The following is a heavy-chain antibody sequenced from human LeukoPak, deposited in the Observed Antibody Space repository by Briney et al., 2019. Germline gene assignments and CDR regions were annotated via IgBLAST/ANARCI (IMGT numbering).Heavy chain of an antibody. J-gene: IGHJ3*02. D-gene: IGHD2-2*01. CDR2: IYHSGST. CDR1: GGSISSGGYS. V-gene: IGHV4-30-2*01. CDR3: ARYCSSTSCYVFDI. Sequence: PSETLSLTCTVSGGSISSGGYSWSWIRQPPGKGLEWIGYIYHSGSTYYNPSLKSRVTISVDRSKNQFSLKLSSVTAADTAVYYCARYCSSTSCYVFDIWGQGTMVTVSS.